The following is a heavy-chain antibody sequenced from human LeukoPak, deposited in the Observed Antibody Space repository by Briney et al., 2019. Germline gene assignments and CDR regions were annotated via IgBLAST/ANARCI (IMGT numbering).Heavy chain of an antibody. CDR2: VAFDGINK. D-gene: IGHD4-11*01. J-gene: IGHJ4*02. CDR3: ARDGEKTTLCGCFDS. CDR1: GFRFSDHA. Sequence: PGRSLRLSCAASGFRFSDHAMHWVRQAPGKGLEWVAVVAFDGINKYYVESMKGRLTISRDNSNNTLYLQMNSLRPEDTAVHYCARDGEKTTLCGCFDSWGQGTLVTVPS. V-gene: IGHV3-30*01.